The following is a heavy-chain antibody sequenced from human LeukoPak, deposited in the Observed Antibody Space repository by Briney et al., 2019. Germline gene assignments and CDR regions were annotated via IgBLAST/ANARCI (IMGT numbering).Heavy chain of an antibody. CDR2: INHSGNT. D-gene: IGHD6-19*01. V-gene: IGHV4-34*01. CDR3: ARPFLRFSSGWHFDY. CDR1: GGTFSGYY. Sequence: PSETLSLTSAVYGGTFSGYYWSWIRQPPGKGLEWIGEINHSGNTNYNPSLKSRVTISIDTSKNQFSLKLSSVTAADTAIYCCARPFLRFSSGWHFDYWGQGILVTVSS. J-gene: IGHJ4*02.